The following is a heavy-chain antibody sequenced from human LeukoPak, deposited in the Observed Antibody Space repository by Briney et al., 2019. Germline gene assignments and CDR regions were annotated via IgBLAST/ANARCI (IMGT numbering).Heavy chain of an antibody. J-gene: IGHJ6*03. CDR2: IYYSGST. V-gene: IGHV4-61*01. CDR3: ARGNFYYYYYYMDV. CDR1: GGSISSSSYY. Sequence: PSETLSLTCTVSGGSISSSSYYWSWIRQPPGKGLEWIGYIYYSGSTNYNPSLKSRVTISVDTSKNQFSLKLSSVTAADTAVYYCARGNFYYYYYYMDVWGKGTTVTVSS. D-gene: IGHD2/OR15-2a*01.